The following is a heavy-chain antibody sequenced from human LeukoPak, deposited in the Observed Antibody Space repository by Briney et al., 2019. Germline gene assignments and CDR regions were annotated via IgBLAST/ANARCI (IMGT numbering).Heavy chain of an antibody. D-gene: IGHD6-13*01. CDR3: ARDMAAGGSVDY. V-gene: IGHV1-2*02. CDR2: INPKSGGT. J-gene: IGHJ4*02. Sequence: ASVKVSCKASGYIFTGYYMHWVRQAPGQGLEWMGWINPKSGGTNYAQKFQGRVTMTRDTSISTAYMELSRLRSDDTAVYYCARDMAAGGSVDYWGQGTLVTVSS. CDR1: GYIFTGYY.